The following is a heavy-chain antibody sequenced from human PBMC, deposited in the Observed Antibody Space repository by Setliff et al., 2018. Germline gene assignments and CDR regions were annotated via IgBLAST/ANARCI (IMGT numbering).Heavy chain of an antibody. Sequence: LSLSCEASGLTLSHYWMHWVRQAPVKGLEWVAFISGDGRNTYYAASVKGRFTISRDNSRNALYLQVRSLRIDDTAVYYCARDGAHSGYLTPRYYYYMDVWGKGTTVTVSS. V-gene: IGHV3-30*03. J-gene: IGHJ6*03. CDR3: ARDGAHSGYLTPRYYYYMDV. D-gene: IGHD3-22*01. CDR2: ISGDGRNT. CDR1: GLTLSHYW.